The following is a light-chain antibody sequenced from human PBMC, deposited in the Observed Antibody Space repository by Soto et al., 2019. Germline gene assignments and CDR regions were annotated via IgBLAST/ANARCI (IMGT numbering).Light chain of an antibody. CDR1: QGISSY. CDR2: AAS. V-gene: IGKV1-9*01. Sequence: DIQLTQSPSFLSASVGDRVTITCRASQGISSYLAWYQQNPGKAPKLLIYAASTLQSGIPSRFTGSGFETEFILTISSLQPEDFATYYCQQVDTYPLTFGGGTKVEI. J-gene: IGKJ4*01. CDR3: QQVDTYPLT.